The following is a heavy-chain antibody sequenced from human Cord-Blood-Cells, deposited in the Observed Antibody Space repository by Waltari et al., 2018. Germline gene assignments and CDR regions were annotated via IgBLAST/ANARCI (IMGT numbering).Heavy chain of an antibody. CDR3: ARDGRLAFDI. CDR2: ISSSSSYI. CDR1: GFTFSSYS. Sequence: EVQLVESGGGLVKPGGSLRLSCAASGFTFSSYSMNWVRQAPGKGLEWVSSISSSSSYIYYADSVKGRFTISRDNAKNSLYLQMNSLRAEDTVVYYCARDGRLAFDIWGQGTMVTVSS. J-gene: IGHJ3*02. D-gene: IGHD1-1*01. V-gene: IGHV3-21*01.